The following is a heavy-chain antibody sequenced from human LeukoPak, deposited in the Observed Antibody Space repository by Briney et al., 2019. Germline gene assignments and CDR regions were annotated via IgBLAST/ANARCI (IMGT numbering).Heavy chain of an antibody. J-gene: IGHJ5*02. D-gene: IGHD5-24*01. CDR3: ARHQRRWLQFNWFDP. Sequence: TSETLSLTCTVSGGSISSSSYYWGWIRQPPGKGLEWIGSIYYSGSTYYNPSLKSRVTISVDTSKNQFSLKLSSVTAADTAVYYCARHQRRWLQFNWFDPWGQGTLVTVSS. CDR1: GGSISSSSYY. V-gene: IGHV4-39*01. CDR2: IYYSGST.